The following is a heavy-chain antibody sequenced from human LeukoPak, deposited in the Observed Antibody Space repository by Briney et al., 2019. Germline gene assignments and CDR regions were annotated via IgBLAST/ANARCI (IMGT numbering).Heavy chain of an antibody. J-gene: IGHJ4*02. Sequence: GGSLRLSCAASGFTFSSYSMNWVRQAPGKGLEWVSSISSSSSYIYYADSVKGRFTISRDNAKNSLYLQMNSLRAEDTAVYYCARAPYCGGDCYYYDYWGQRTLVTVSA. CDR1: GFTFSSYS. V-gene: IGHV3-21*01. CDR3: ARAPYCGGDCYYYDY. D-gene: IGHD2-21*01. CDR2: ISSSSSYI.